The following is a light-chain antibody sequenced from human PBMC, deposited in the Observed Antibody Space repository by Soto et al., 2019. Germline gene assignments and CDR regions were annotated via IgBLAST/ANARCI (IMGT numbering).Light chain of an antibody. CDR1: SSYVGGYNY. Sequence: QSALTQPASVSGSPGQSITVSCTGTSSYVGGYNYVSWYQQHPGKAPKVMIYDVSKRPSGVSNRFSGSKSGNTASLTISGLQAEDEADYYCNSYTSSSTLPYVFGTGTKLTVL. J-gene: IGLJ1*01. CDR2: DVS. V-gene: IGLV2-14*01. CDR3: NSYTSSSTLPYV.